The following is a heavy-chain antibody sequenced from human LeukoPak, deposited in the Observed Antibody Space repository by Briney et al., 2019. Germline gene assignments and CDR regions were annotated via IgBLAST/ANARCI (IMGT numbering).Heavy chain of an antibody. V-gene: IGHV3-11*04. D-gene: IGHD5-18*01. Sequence: GGSLRLSCAASGFTFSDYYMSWIRQAPGKGLEWVSYISSSGTTIYYADSVKGRFTISRDNAKNSLYLQMNSLRAEDTAVYYCARDSYGWTYYFDYWGQGTLVTVSS. J-gene: IGHJ4*02. CDR2: ISSSGTTI. CDR1: GFTFSDYY. CDR3: ARDSYGWTYYFDY.